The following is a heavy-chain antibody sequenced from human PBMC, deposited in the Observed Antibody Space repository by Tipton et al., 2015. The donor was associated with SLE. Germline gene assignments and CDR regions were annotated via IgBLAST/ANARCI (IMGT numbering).Heavy chain of an antibody. Sequence: TLSLTCTVSGYSISSGYYWGWIRQPAGKGLEWIGHIYTSGSTNYNPSLKSRVTISVDTSKNQFSLKLSSVTAADTAVYYCARVTYGMDVWGQGTTVTVSS. V-gene: IGHV4-61*09. CDR2: IYTSGST. CDR1: GYSISSGYY. J-gene: IGHJ6*02. CDR3: ARVTYGMDV.